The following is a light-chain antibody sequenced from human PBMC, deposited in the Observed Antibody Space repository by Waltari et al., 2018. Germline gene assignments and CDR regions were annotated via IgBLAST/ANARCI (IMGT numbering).Light chain of an antibody. CDR3: QQYYDTLYT. CDR1: QTFLFSSNNKNY. CDR2: WAS. V-gene: IGKV4-1*01. J-gene: IGKJ2*01. Sequence: DIVMTQSPDSMTVSLGERATINCKSSQTFLFSSNNKNYLACYQQKPGQPPKLLIYWASTRESGVPDLFSGSGSGTDFTLTIGSLQAEDVAFYYCQQYYDTLYTFGQGTKLEIK.